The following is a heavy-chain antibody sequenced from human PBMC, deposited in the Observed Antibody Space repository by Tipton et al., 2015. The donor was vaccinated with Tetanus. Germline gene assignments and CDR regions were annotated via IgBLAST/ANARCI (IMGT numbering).Heavy chain of an antibody. CDR3: ARGDLGSRCGVGARDY. CDR1: GYTFISYG. J-gene: IGHJ4*02. CDR2: ISTYNGDT. D-gene: IGHD1-26*01. Sequence: QLVQSGAEVRKPGASVKVSCKASGYTFISYGVSWVRQAPGQGLEWMGWISTYNGDTNYAQNFQGRVTMTTDTSTSTAYMEVSSLRSDGTAVYYCARGDLGSRCGVGARDYWGQGTLVSVSS. V-gene: IGHV1-18*01.